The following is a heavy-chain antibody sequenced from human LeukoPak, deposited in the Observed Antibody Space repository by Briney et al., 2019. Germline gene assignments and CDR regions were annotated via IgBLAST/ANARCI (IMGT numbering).Heavy chain of an antibody. Sequence: ASVKVSCKTSGYTFTTYAMNWVRQAPGQGLEWMGGFIPIFGTANYAQKFQGRVTITADESTSTAYMELSSLRSEDTAVYYCAGLSHSDPYGYWGQGTLVIVSS. D-gene: IGHD2-8*01. J-gene: IGHJ4*02. CDR1: GYTFTTYA. CDR3: AGLSHSDPYGY. V-gene: IGHV1-69*13. CDR2: FIPIFGTA.